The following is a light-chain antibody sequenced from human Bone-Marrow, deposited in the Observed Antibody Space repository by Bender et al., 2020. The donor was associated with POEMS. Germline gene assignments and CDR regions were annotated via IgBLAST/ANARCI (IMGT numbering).Light chain of an antibody. J-gene: IGLJ2*01. CDR3: ASWDDSLSVVV. CDR2: ANT. CDR1: SSNIGAHA. Sequence: QSVLTQPPSASGTPGQRVTISCSGGSSNIGAHAVNWYQHLPGTAPRLLIYANTNRPSGVPDRFSGSKSATSASLAISGLRSDDEADYYCASWDDSLSVVVFGGGTKLTVL. V-gene: IGLV1-47*01.